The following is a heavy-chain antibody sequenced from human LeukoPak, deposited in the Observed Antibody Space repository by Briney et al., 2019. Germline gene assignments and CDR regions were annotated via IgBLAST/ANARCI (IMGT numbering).Heavy chain of an antibody. V-gene: IGHV3-15*01. D-gene: IGHD3-22*01. Sequence: GGSLRLSCASSGXTFSNAWMSWVRQAPGKGLDWVGRIKSKTDGGTTDYAAPVKGRFTISRDDSKNTLYLQMKSLKTEDTAVYYCTTDSSGYYYDNYWGQGTLVTVSS. J-gene: IGHJ4*02. CDR1: GXTFSNAW. CDR3: TTDSSGYYYDNY. CDR2: IKSKTDGGTT.